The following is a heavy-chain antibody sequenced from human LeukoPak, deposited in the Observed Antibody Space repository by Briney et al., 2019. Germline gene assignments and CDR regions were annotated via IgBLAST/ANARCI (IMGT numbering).Heavy chain of an antibody. D-gene: IGHD3-10*01. Sequence: SETLSLTCTVSGGSISSSFYHWGWIRQPPGKGLEWIGSIYYSGNTYYNPSLKSRVTISVDTSKNQFSLKLSSVTAADTAVYYCATHYYGSGLFQHWGQGTLVTVSS. CDR2: IYYSGNT. CDR3: ATHYYGSGLFQH. V-gene: IGHV4-39*01. J-gene: IGHJ1*01. CDR1: GGSISSSFYH.